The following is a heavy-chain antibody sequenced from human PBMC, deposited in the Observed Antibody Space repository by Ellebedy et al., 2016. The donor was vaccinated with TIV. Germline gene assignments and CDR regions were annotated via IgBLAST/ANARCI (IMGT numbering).Heavy chain of an antibody. CDR3: ARELGAVAGTYWSDY. D-gene: IGHD6-19*01. Sequence: ASVKVSCKASGGTFSSYAISWVRQAPGQGLEWMGGIIPILGIANYAQKFQGRVTITADKSTSTAYMELSSLRSEDTAVYYCARELGAVAGTYWSDYWGQGTLVTVSS. J-gene: IGHJ4*02. CDR1: GGTFSSYA. V-gene: IGHV1-69*10. CDR2: IIPILGIA.